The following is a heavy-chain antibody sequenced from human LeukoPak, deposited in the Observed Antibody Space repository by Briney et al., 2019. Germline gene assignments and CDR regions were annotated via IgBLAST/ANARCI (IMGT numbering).Heavy chain of an antibody. CDR1: GYTFTSYD. CDR3: AREMAVAATQRFAP. CDR2: MNPNSGNT. J-gene: IGHJ5*02. Sequence: GASVKVSCKASGYTFTSYDINWVRQATGQGLEWMGWMNPNSGNTGYAQKFQGRVTMTRNTSISTAYMELSSLRSEDTAVYYCAREMAVAATQRFAPWGQGTLVTVSS. D-gene: IGHD2-15*01. V-gene: IGHV1-8*01.